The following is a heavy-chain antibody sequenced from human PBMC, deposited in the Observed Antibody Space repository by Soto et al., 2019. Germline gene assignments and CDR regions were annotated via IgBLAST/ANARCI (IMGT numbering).Heavy chain of an antibody. D-gene: IGHD6-6*01. CDR2: IHPSGGST. CDR3: AKDTRSSEVSWFDP. V-gene: IGHV1-46*01. J-gene: IGHJ5*02. CDR1: GYTFTSYY. Sequence: ASVKVSCKASGYTFTSYYMHWVRQAPGQGLEWMGIIHPSGGSTSYAQKFQGRVTMTRDTSTSTVYMELSSLRSEDSAMYYCAKDTRSSEVSWFDPWGQGTQVTVS.